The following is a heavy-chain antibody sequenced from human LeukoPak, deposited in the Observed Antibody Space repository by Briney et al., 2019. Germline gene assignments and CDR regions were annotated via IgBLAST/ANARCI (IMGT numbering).Heavy chain of an antibody. J-gene: IGHJ4*02. CDR1: GGSISSGDYY. D-gene: IGHD3-16*01. V-gene: IGHV4-30-4*01. CDR2: IYYSGST. CDR3: ARDAEGGPDY. Sequence: SETLSLTCTVSGGSISSGDYYWSWIRQPPGKGLEWIGYIYYSGSTYYNPSLKSRVTISVDTSKNQFSLKLNSVTAADTAVYYCARDAEGGPDYWGQGTLVTVSS.